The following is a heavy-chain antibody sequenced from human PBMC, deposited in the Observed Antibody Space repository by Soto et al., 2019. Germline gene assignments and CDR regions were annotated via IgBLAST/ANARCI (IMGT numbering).Heavy chain of an antibody. V-gene: IGHV4-38-2*02. D-gene: IGHD6-25*01. CDR3: AKDSSGLGP. CDR2: VYHNGDT. CDR1: GYSIRDNYF. Sequence: SETLSLTCAVSGYSIRDNYFWGWIRQPPGKGLEWIGSVYHNGDTRYNPSLKSPVTISVDTSKNEFTLRVTSVTAADTAVYFCAKDSSGLGPWSQGTLVTVSS. J-gene: IGHJ5*02.